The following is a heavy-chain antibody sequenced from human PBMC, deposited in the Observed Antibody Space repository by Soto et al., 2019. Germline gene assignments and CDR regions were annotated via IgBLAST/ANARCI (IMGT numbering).Heavy chain of an antibody. D-gene: IGHD6-6*01. CDR2: ISSYNGNT. Sequence: QVQLVQSGGEVKKPGASVKVSCKASGYTFTRYGISWVRQAPGQGPAWMGWISSYNGNTNYVQKFQGRVTMTTDTSTSTDYMELRSLRSDDTAVYYCARIFTLEIAALGSTRVGSDSLVGWGQGTTVTVSS. CDR3: ARIFTLEIAALGSTRVGSDSLVG. V-gene: IGHV1-18*01. CDR1: GYTFTRYG. J-gene: IGHJ6*01.